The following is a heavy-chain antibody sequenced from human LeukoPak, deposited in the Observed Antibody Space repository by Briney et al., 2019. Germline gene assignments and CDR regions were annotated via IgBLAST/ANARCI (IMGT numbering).Heavy chain of an antibody. CDR2: INHSGST. J-gene: IGHJ5*02. Sequence: SETLSLTCAVYGGSFSGYYWSWIRQPPGKGLEWIGEINHSGSTNYNPSLKSRVTISVDTSKNQFSLKLSSVTAADTAVYYCARRVWFGERGFDPWGQGTLVTVSS. D-gene: IGHD3-10*01. CDR3: ARRVWFGERGFDP. CDR1: GGSFSGYY. V-gene: IGHV4-34*01.